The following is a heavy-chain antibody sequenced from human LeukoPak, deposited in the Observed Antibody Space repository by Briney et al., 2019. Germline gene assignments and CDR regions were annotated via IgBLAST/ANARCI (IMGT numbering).Heavy chain of an antibody. J-gene: IGHJ3*02. CDR1: GFTVSNNY. CDR2: LYSGGTT. D-gene: IGHD6-19*01. V-gene: IGHV3-53*01. CDR3: ARANSYSSGRYPHAFDI. Sequence: PGGSLRLSCAASGFTVSNNYMSWVRQAPGKGLEWVSVLYSGGTTYYADSVKGRFTISRDTSKNTLYLQMNSLRAEDTAVYYCARANSYSSGRYPHAFDIWGQGTMVTVSS.